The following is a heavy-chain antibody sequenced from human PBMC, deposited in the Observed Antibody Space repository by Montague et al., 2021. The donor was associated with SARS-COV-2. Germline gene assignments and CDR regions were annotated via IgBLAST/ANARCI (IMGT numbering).Heavy chain of an antibody. CDR1: GGSISSSSHY. J-gene: IGHJ6*02. Sequence: SETLSLTCSVSGGSISSSSHYWGWIRQPPGKGLEWIGSIYYSGSTYYNPSLKSRVTISVDTSKNQFSLKLSSVTAADTAVYYCARHYGVVVPAAIYYYYGMDVWGQGITVTVSS. CDR3: ARHYGVVVPAAIYYYYGMDV. CDR2: IYYSGST. D-gene: IGHD2-2*02. V-gene: IGHV4-39*01.